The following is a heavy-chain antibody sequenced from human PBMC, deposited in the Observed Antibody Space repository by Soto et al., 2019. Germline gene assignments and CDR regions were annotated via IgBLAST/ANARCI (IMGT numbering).Heavy chain of an antibody. D-gene: IGHD3-10*01. CDR3: ARVPLRGSGSYYPRYYFDY. J-gene: IGHJ4*02. V-gene: IGHV1-69*13. CDR2: IIPIFGTA. Sequence: GASVKVSCKASGGTFSSYAISWVRQAPGQGLEWMGGIIPIFGTANYAQKFQGRVTITADESTSTAYMELSSLRSEDTAVYYCARVPLRGSGSYYPRYYFDYWGQGTLVTVSS. CDR1: GGTFSSYA.